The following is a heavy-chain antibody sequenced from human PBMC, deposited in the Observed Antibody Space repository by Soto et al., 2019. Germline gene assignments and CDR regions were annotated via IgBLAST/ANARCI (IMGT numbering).Heavy chain of an antibody. V-gene: IGHV4-59*08. CDR1: GGSISSYY. CDR3: ARHSPPMYDILTGTTLDPYYGMDV. J-gene: IGHJ6*02. CDR2: IYYSVST. D-gene: IGHD3-9*01. Sequence: SETLSLTCSVSGGSISSYYWSWLRQPPGKGLEWIGYIYYSVSTNYNPSLKSRVTISVDTSKNQFSLKLSSVTAADTAVYYCARHSPPMYDILTGTTLDPYYGMDVWGQGTTVT.